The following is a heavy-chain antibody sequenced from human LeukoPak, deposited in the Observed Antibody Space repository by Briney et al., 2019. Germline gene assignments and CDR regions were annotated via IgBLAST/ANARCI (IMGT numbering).Heavy chain of an antibody. D-gene: IGHD3-10*01. Sequence: SETLPLTCAVYGGSFSGYYWSWIRQPPGKGLEWIGEINHSGSTNYNPSLKSRVTISVDTSKNQFSLKLSSVTAADTAVYYCETSPLGFGDDAFDIWGQGTMVTVSS. V-gene: IGHV4-34*01. CDR2: INHSGST. CDR1: GGSFSGYY. J-gene: IGHJ3*02. CDR3: ETSPLGFGDDAFDI.